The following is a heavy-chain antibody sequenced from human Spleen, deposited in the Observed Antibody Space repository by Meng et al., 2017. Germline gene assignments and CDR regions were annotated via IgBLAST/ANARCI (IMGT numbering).Heavy chain of an antibody. CDR2: INPSGGST. V-gene: IGHV1-46*01. D-gene: IGHD6-13*01. CDR1: GYTFTSYG. Sequence: ASVKVSCKASGYTFTSYGISWVRQAPGQGLEWMGIINPSGGSTSYAQKFQGRVTMTRDTSTSTVYMELSSLRSEDTAVYYCARVPAHGIAAAGNDFDYWGQGTLVTVSS. CDR3: ARVPAHGIAAAGNDFDY. J-gene: IGHJ4*02.